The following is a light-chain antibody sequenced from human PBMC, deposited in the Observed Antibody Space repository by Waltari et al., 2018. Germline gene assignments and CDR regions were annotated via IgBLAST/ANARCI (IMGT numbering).Light chain of an antibody. CDR2: DTS. CDR3: QQYESLIS. CDR1: HDISKG. Sequence: DIELTQSPSSRSASVGDRVTITCQASHDISKGLKWYCQTVGEAPKLLIYDTSKLDIGVPSRFSGRGSGTLFTLTISTLEPEDFATYFCQQYESLISFGPGTRLDLK. V-gene: IGKV1-33*01. J-gene: IGKJ5*01.